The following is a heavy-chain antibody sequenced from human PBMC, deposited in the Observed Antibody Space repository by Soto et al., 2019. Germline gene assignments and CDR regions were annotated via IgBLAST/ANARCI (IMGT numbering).Heavy chain of an antibody. CDR3: AREELRFLEWSIPDYGMDV. D-gene: IGHD3-3*01. V-gene: IGHV1-2*04. CDR1: GYTFTGYY. J-gene: IGHJ6*02. Sequence: GASVKVSCKASGYTFTGYYMHWVRQAPGQGLEWMGWINPNSGGTNYAQKFQGWVTMTRDTSISTAYMELSRLRSDDTAVYYCAREELRFLEWSIPDYGMDVWGQGTTVTVS. CDR2: INPNSGGT.